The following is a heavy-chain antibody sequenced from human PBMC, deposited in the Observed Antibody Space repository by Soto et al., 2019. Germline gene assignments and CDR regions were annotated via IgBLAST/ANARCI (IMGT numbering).Heavy chain of an antibody. CDR3: ARGYCSGGSCYERTYYYYGMDV. CDR2: ISYDGSNK. V-gene: IGHV3-30-3*01. CDR1: GFTFSSYA. J-gene: IGHJ6*02. Sequence: GSLRLSCAASGFTFSSYAMHWVRQAPGKGLEWVAVISYDGSNKYYADSVKGRFTISRDNSKNTLYLQMNSLRAEDTAVYYCARGYCSGGSCYERTYYYYGMDVWGQGTTVT. D-gene: IGHD2-15*01.